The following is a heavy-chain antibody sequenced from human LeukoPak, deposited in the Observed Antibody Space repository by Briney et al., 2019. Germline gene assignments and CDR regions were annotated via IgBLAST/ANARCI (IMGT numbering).Heavy chain of an antibody. J-gene: IGHJ6*03. CDR1: GYTSTGYF. CDR3: ARDLWGSSSGGGYSGNYYYYYMDV. CDR2: ITPKSGGT. D-gene: IGHD6-6*01. V-gene: IGHV1-2*02. Sequence: ASVKVSCKASGYTSTGYFMHWVRQAPGQGPEWMGWITPKSGGTNYVQQFQGRVSMTRDTSTSTFFMELRRLTSDDTAVYYCARDLWGSSSGGGYSGNYYYYYMDVWGKGTTVTVSS.